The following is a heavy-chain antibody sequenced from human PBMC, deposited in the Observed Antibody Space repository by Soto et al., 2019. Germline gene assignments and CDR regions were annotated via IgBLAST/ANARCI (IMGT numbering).Heavy chain of an antibody. CDR1: GGSISSYY. J-gene: IGHJ4*02. V-gene: IGHV4-34*01. Sequence: SETLSLTCSVSGGSISSYYWSWVRQPPGKGLEWIGEINHSGSTTYNPSLKSRVTISVDTSKNQFSLKLSSVTAADTAVYYCARGRRTTVTIDYWGQGTLVTVSS. CDR3: ARGRRTTVTIDY. D-gene: IGHD4-17*01. CDR2: INHSGST.